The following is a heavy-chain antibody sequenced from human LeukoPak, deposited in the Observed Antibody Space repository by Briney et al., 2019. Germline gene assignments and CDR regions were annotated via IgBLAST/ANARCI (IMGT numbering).Heavy chain of an antibody. V-gene: IGHV1-24*01. CDR1: GYTLTELS. CDR3: ATVGDGYNRYYFDY. Sequence: ASVKVSCKVSGYTLTELSMHWVRQAPGKGLEWMGGFDPEDGETIYAQKFQGRVTMTEDTSTDTAYMELSSLRSEDTAVYYCATVGDGYNRYYFDYWGQGTLVTVSS. J-gene: IGHJ4*02. CDR2: FDPEDGET. D-gene: IGHD5-24*01.